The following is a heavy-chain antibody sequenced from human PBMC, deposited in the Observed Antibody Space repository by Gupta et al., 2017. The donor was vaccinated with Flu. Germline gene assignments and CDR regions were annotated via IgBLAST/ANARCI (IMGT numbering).Heavy chain of an antibody. Sequence: EVQLVESGGGLVQPGGSLRLSCAASGFTFSSNSMNWVRQAPGKGLEWVSYISSSSSLTYYADSVKGRFTISRDNAKNSLYLQMNSLRAEDTAVYYCVPSGVRGAFDPWGQGTLVTVSS. V-gene: IGHV3-48*01. D-gene: IGHD7-27*01. J-gene: IGHJ5*02. CDR2: ISSSSSLT. CDR1: GFTFSSNS. CDR3: VPSGVRGAFDP.